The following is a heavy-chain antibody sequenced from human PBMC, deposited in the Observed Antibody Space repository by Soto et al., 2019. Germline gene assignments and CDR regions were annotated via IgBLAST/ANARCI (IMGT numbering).Heavy chain of an antibody. J-gene: IGHJ3*02. Sequence: GGSLRLSCAASGFTFSSYAMSWVRQAPGKGLEWVSAISGSGGSTYYADSVKGRFTISRDNSKDTLYLQMNSLRAEDTAVYYCAKQWAHCSSTSCYPAFDIWGQGTMVTVSS. D-gene: IGHD2-2*01. CDR2: ISGSGGST. CDR1: GFTFSSYA. CDR3: AKQWAHCSSTSCYPAFDI. V-gene: IGHV3-23*01.